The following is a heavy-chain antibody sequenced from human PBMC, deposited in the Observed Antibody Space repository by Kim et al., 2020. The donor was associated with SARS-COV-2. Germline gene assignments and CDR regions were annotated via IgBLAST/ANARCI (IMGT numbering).Heavy chain of an antibody. CDR1: GGSFSGYY. D-gene: IGHD6-19*01. CDR3: ARLASSHSSGWYYYYYGMDV. Sequence: SETLSLTCAVYGGSFSGYYWSWIRQPPGKGLEWIGEINHSGSTNYNPSLKSRVTISVDTSKNQFSLKLSSVTAADTAVYYCARLASSHSSGWYYYYYGMDVWGQGTTVTVSS. V-gene: IGHV4-34*01. J-gene: IGHJ6*02. CDR2: INHSGST.